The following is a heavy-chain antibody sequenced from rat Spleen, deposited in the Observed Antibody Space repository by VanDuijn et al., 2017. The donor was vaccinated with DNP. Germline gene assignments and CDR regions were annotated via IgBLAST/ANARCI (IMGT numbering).Heavy chain of an antibody. CDR3: ATFEGRDA. V-gene: IGHV5S10*01. CDR2: IIYDGSRT. D-gene: IGHD1-11*01. Sequence: EVQLVESGGGLVQPGRSLKLSCAASGFTFSDYNMAWVRQAPKKGLEWVATIIYDGSRTYYRDSVKGRFTISRDNAKTTLYLQMDSLRSEETATYYCATFEGRDAWGQGTSVTVSS. CDR1: GFTFSDYN. J-gene: IGHJ4*01.